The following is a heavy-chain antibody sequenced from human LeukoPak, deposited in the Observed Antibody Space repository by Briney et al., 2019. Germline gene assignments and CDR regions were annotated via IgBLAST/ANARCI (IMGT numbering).Heavy chain of an antibody. D-gene: IGHD3-10*01. CDR3: AKKPYYYGSGSYADY. CDR2: ISGSGGST. Sequence: GGSLRLSCAASGFTFSSYAMSWVRQAPGKGLEWVSAISGSGGSTYYADSVKGRFTISRDNSKNTLYLQMNSLRAGDTAVYYCAKKPYYYGSGSYADYWGQGTLVTVSS. V-gene: IGHV3-23*01. J-gene: IGHJ4*02. CDR1: GFTFSSYA.